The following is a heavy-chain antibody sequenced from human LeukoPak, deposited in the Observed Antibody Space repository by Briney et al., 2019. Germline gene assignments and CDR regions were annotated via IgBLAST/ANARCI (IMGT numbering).Heavy chain of an antibody. CDR2: ISAYNGNT. Sequence: GASVKVSCKASGYTFTSYGISWVRQAPGQGLEWMGWISAYNGNTNYAQKLQGRVTMTTDTSTSTAYMELRSLRSDDTAVYYCAREVYSNYWGNHWFDPWGQGTLVTVSS. J-gene: IGHJ5*02. CDR1: GYTFTSYG. CDR3: AREVYSNYWGNHWFDP. D-gene: IGHD4-11*01. V-gene: IGHV1-18*01.